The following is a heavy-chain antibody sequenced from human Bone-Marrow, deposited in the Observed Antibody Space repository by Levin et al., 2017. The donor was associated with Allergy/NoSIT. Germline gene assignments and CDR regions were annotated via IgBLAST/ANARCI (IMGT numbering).Heavy chain of an antibody. CDR3: AKDIRPHMVRGVIMALEGYFDY. D-gene: IGHD3-10*01. J-gene: IGHJ4*02. Sequence: GGSLRLSCAASGFTFDDYAMHWVRQAPGKGLEWVSGISWNSGSIGYADSVKGRFTISRDNAKNSLYLQMNSLRAEDTALYYCAKDIRPHMVRGVIMALEGYFDYWGQGTLVTVSS. CDR1: GFTFDDYA. V-gene: IGHV3-9*01. CDR2: ISWNSGSI.